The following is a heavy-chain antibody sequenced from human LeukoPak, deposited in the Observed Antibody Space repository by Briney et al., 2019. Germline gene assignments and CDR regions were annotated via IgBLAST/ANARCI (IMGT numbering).Heavy chain of an antibody. J-gene: IGHJ6*03. D-gene: IGHD6-13*01. V-gene: IGHV4-34*01. CDR3: ARIKAAAGTFWYYYYYMDV. CDR1: GGSFSGYY. CDR2: INHSGSA. Sequence: PSETLSLTCAVYGGSFSGYYWSWIRQPPGKGLEWIGEINHSGSANYNPSLKSRVTISVDTSKNQFSLKLSSVTAADTAVYYCARIKAAAGTFWYYYYYMDVWGKGTTVTISS.